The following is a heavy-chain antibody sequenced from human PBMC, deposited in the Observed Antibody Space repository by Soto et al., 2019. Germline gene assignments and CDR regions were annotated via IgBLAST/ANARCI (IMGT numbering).Heavy chain of an antibody. CDR3: ARAGCDGGSCYTLVGLRHGMDV. Sequence: QVQLVESGGGVVQPGRSLRLSCAASGFTFSSDAMYWVRQAPGKGLEWVAVISYDGNNKYYADHVKGRFTIYRDNSKNTLYLQMNSLRDEDTAVYYCARAGCDGGSCYTLVGLRHGMDVWGQGTTVTVSS. CDR2: ISYDGNNK. CDR1: GFTFSSDA. J-gene: IGHJ6*02. D-gene: IGHD2-15*01. V-gene: IGHV3-30-3*01.